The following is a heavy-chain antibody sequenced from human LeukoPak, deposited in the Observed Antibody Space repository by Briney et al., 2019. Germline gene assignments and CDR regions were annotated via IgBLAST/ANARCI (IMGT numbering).Heavy chain of an antibody. CDR1: GYTFTSYD. CDR2: MNPNSGNT. CDR3: ARGGIAVAGPQIRRRKLTTFDY. Sequence: ASVKVSCKASGYTFTSYDINWVRQATGQGLEWMGWMNPNSGNTGYAQKFQGRVTMTRNTSISTAYMELSSLRSEDTAVYYCARGGIAVAGPQIRRRKLTTFDYWGQGTLVTVSS. J-gene: IGHJ4*02. V-gene: IGHV1-8*01. D-gene: IGHD6-19*01.